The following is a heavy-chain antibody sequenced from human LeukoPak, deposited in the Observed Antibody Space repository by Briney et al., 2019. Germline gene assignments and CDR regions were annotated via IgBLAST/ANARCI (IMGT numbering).Heavy chain of an antibody. Sequence: GGSLRLSCVGSGATFNGHWLTWVRQAPGRGVEWVASIKEDGRQAYYMDSVKDRFTISRDNSKNSLYLQMYSLRIEDTAVYYCAREWYDYGGDSEGYWGQGTLVSVSS. CDR1: GATFNGHW. D-gene: IGHD4-23*01. V-gene: IGHV3-7*01. J-gene: IGHJ4*02. CDR3: AREWYDYGGDSEGY. CDR2: IKEDGRQA.